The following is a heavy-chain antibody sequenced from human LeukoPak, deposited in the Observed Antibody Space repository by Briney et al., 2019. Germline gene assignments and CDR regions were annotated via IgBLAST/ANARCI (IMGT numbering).Heavy chain of an antibody. CDR3: ASGSDYGDYVLLY. CDR1: GFTFSDNY. D-gene: IGHD4-17*01. CDR2: ISSSGSTI. V-gene: IGHV3-11*01. Sequence: GGSLRLSCAASGFTFSDNYMSWIRQAPGKGLEWVSYISSSGSTIYYADSVKGRFTISRDNAKNSLYLQMNSLRAEDTAVYYCASGSDYGDYVLLYWGQGTLVTVST. J-gene: IGHJ4*02.